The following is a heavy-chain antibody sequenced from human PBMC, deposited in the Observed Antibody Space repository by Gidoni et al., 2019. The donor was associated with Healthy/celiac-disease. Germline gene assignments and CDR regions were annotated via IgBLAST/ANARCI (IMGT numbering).Heavy chain of an antibody. CDR3: ARDGRWGLRSEEYWYFDL. V-gene: IGHV3-21*01. Sequence: EVQLLESGGGLVKPGGSLSLSCAASGFTFCSYSMTWVRQATGKVLGWFSSISIIRSYIYYADSLKGRFTISRDNAKNSLSLQMNSLRAEDTAVYYCARDGRWGLRSEEYWYFDLWGRGTLVTVSS. CDR2: ISIIRSYI. CDR1: GFTFCSYS. D-gene: IGHD1-26*01. J-gene: IGHJ2*01.